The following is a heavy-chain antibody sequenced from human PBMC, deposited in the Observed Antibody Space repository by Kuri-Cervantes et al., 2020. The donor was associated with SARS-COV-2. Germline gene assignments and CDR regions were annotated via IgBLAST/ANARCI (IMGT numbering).Heavy chain of an antibody. V-gene: IGHV4-4*08. J-gene: IGHJ2*01. D-gene: IGHD3-16*01. CDR3: ARSPLIWYFDL. CDR2: ISTSGST. Sequence: SETLSLTCTVSGGSIRSFYWNWIRQAPGKGLEYIGYISTSGSTNYNPSLKSRVTISINTSKNQFSLKVTSVTAADTAVYYCARSPLIWYFDLWGRGTLVTVSS. CDR1: GGSIRSFY.